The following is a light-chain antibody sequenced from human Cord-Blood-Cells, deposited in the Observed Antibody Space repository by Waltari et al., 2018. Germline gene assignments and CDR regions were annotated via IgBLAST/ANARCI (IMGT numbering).Light chain of an antibody. CDR3: QQYGSSQWT. CDR1: QCVSSSY. CDR2: GAS. J-gene: IGKJ1*01. Sequence: EIVLTQSPGTMSLSPGERDTLSCRASQCVSSSYLAWYQQKPGQAPRLLIYGASSRATGIPDRFSGSGSGTDFTLTISRLEAEDFAVYYCQQYGSSQWTFGQGTKVEIK. V-gene: IGKV3-20*01.